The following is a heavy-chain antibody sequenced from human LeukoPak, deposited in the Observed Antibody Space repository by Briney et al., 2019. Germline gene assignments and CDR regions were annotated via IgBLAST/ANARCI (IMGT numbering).Heavy chain of an antibody. Sequence: PGESLRLSCAASGFTINTNYMSWVRQAPGKELEWVSVIHSGGNTHYADSVKGRFTISRDIPKNTLHLQMNTLRVEDTAVYYCARDRVFWDWGQGTLVTVSS. D-gene: IGHD3-9*01. CDR3: ARDRVFWD. J-gene: IGHJ4*02. CDR2: IHSGGNT. CDR1: GFTINTNY. V-gene: IGHV3-53*01.